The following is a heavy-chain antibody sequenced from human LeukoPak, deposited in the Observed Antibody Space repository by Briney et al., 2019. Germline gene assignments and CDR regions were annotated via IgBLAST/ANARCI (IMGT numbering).Heavy chain of an antibody. D-gene: IGHD3-10*01. CDR1: GFTFSSYS. J-gene: IGHJ4*02. CDR3: ARDHRGNFDY. CDR2: ISSSSSYI. Sequence: PGGSLRLSCAASGFTFSSYSMNWVRQAPGKGLEWVSSISSSSSYIYYADSVKGRFTISRDNSKNMLYLQMNSLRAEDTAVYYCARDHRGNFDYWGQGTLVTVSS. V-gene: IGHV3-21*01.